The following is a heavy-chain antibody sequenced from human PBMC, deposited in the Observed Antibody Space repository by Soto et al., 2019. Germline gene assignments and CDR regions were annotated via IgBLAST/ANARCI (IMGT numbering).Heavy chain of an antibody. CDR3: AKKIYHRFDT. CDR1: GFTFRNYA. D-gene: IGHD5-12*01. V-gene: IGHV3-23*01. J-gene: IGHJ4*02. CDR2: ISTGGENT. Sequence: EEQLLESGGGLVQPGGSLRLSCTASGFTFRNYAMTWVRQAPGKGLEWVSAISTGGENTYYTDSLEGRFTISRDNSKNTLYLQMSSLTAEDTAVYYCAKKIYHRFDTWGQGTLVTVSS.